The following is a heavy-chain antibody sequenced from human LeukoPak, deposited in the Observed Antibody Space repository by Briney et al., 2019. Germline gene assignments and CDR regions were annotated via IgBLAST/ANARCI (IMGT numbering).Heavy chain of an antibody. J-gene: IGHJ4*02. D-gene: IGHD3-3*01. CDR2: IYSTGGT. Sequence: SETLSLTCTVSGGSFSSYYWSWIRQPPGKGLEWIAYIYSTGGTNYNPSLKSRVTISVDTSKNQFSLKLSSVTAADTAVYYCARESYGRFLEWLPYFDYWGQGTLVTVSS. CDR1: GGSFSSYY. CDR3: ARESYGRFLEWLPYFDY. V-gene: IGHV4-59*01.